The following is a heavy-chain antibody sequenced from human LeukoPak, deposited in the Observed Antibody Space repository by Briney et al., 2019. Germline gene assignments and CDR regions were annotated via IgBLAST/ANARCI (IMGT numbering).Heavy chain of an antibody. CDR2: ISSTCNTI. J-gene: IGHJ4*02. CDR1: GFMFSDYY. CDR3: ARGNRPRSTICNYFDY. Sequence: GGTLRLSCVASGFMFSDYYMGWIRQAPGQGLEWVSYISSTCNTIYYTDSVKGRFTISRDNAKNSLYLIMNRLRGEDTAAYSCARGNRPRSTICNYFDYWGQGTLVSVSS. D-gene: IGHD2-2*01. V-gene: IGHV3-11*04.